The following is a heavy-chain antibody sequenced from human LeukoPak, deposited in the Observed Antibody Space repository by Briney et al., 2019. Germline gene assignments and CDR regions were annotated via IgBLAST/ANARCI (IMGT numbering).Heavy chain of an antibody. J-gene: IGHJ4*02. V-gene: IGHV1-69*13. D-gene: IGHD1-1*01. CDR2: VHPIYGTS. CDR3: ARDLVMGTMDK. Sequence: SVKVSCKASGGTFSDYAISWVRQAPGQGLNWMGRVHPIYGTSNYAQKFQGRITITADESTSTAYMELSSLRSDDTAVYYCARDLVMGTMDKWGQGTLVTVSS. CDR1: GGTFSDYA.